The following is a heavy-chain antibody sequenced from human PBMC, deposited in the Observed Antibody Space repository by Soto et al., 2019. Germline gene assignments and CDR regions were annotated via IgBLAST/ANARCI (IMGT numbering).Heavy chain of an antibody. V-gene: IGHV4-31*03. CDR1: GGTLSSGPYY. CDR2: IVYSGST. J-gene: IGHJ4*02. D-gene: IGHD5-18*01. Sequence: QVQLQESGPGLVKPSQTLSLTCTVSGGTLSSGPYYWTWIRQHPGKGLEWIGYIVYSGSTYYNPSLNARLTISVDTSANQFSLSLSSVTAADTAVYYCARGRGYRYGDRELFFEYWGQGALVTVSS. CDR3: ARGRGYRYGDRELFFEY.